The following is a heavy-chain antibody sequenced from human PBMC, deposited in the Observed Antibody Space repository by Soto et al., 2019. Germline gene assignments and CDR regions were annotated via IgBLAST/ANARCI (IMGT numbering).Heavy chain of an antibody. CDR2: IRSKAYGGTT. Sequence: GGSLRLSCTASGFTFGDYAMSWFRQAPGEGLEWVGFIRSKAYGGTTEYAASVKGRFTISRGDSKSIAYLQMNSLKTEDTAVYYCTRVTPDSFDFWSGYYTCYFDYWGQGT. D-gene: IGHD3-3*01. J-gene: IGHJ4*02. V-gene: IGHV3-49*03. CDR1: GFTFGDYA. CDR3: TRVTPDSFDFWSGYYTCYFDY.